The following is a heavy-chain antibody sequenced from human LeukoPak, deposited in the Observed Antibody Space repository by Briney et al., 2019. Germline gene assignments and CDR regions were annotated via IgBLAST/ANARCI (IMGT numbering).Heavy chain of an antibody. J-gene: IGHJ4*02. CDR1: GFTFSNAW. Sequence: PGGSLRLSCAASGFTFSNAWMSRVRQAPGKGLEWVGRIKSKTDGGTTDYAAPVKGRFTISRDDSKNTLYLQMNSLKTEDTAVYYCTTDYGDYPYYFDYWGQGTLVTVSS. CDR3: TTDYGDYPYYFDY. CDR2: IKSKTDGGTT. D-gene: IGHD4-17*01. V-gene: IGHV3-15*01.